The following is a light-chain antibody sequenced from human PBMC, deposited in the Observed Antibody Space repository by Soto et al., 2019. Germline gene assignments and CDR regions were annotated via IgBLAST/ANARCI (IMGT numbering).Light chain of an antibody. V-gene: IGLV2-14*01. CDR3: AAWDDSLNGLV. CDR1: SSDVGGYNY. Sequence: QSALTQPASVSGSPGQSITISCTGTSSDVGGYNYVSWYQQHPGKAPKLMIYEVSNRPSGVPDRFSGSKSGTSASLAISGLQSEDEADYYCAAWDDSLNGLVFGGGTKVTVL. CDR2: EVS. J-gene: IGLJ3*02.